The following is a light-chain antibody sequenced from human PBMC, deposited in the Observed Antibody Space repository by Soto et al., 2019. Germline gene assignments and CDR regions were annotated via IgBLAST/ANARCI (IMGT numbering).Light chain of an antibody. V-gene: IGKV4-1*01. Sequence: DIVMTQSPDSLAVSLGERATVNCKSSQSVLYSSNNQNYLAWYQQKRGQPPKLLLYWASTRESGVPDRFSGSGSVTDFTLTISSLQAEDVAVYYCQQYYSTPFTFGPGTKVDTK. J-gene: IGKJ3*01. CDR3: QQYYSTPFT. CDR2: WAS. CDR1: QSVLYSSNNQNY.